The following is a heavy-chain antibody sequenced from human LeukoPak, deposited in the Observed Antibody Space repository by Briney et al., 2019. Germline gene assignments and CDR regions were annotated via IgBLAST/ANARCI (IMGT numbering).Heavy chain of an antibody. CDR3: ARSDSNYDIDY. D-gene: IGHD4-11*01. CDR1: GGSISSYY. V-gene: IGHV4-59*01. Sequence: PSETLSLTCTVSGGSISSYYWSWIRQPPGKGLEWIGYIYYSGSTNYNPSLKSRVTISVDTSKNQFSLKLSSVTAADTAVYYCARSDSNYDIDYWGQGTLVTVSS. J-gene: IGHJ4*02. CDR2: IYYSGST.